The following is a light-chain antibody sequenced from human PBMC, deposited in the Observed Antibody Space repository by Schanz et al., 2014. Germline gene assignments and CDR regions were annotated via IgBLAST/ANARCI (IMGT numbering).Light chain of an antibody. V-gene: IGLV2-14*01. CDR3: SSYTSSSTWV. J-gene: IGLJ3*02. CDR2: DVS. CDR1: SSDVGGYNY. Sequence: QSALTQPASVSGSPGQSITISCTGTSSDVGGYNYVSWYQQHPGKAPKLMIFDVSNRPSGVSNRFSGSSSGNTASLTISGLLAEDEADYYCSSYTSSSTWVFGGGTKLTVL.